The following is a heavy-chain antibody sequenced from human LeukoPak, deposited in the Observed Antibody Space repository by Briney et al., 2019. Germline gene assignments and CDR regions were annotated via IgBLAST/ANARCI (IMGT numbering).Heavy chain of an antibody. J-gene: IGHJ4*02. CDR1: GVTFSSYW. D-gene: IGHD6-19*01. Sequence: PGGSLRLSCAASGVTFSSYWMSWVRQTPGKGLEWVANMNQDGSGKYYLDSVKGRFTISRDNAENSVFLQMNSLRAEDTGVYYCARDQVVAGSFDYWGQGTLVTVSS. CDR3: ARDQVVAGSFDY. V-gene: IGHV3-7*03. CDR2: MNQDGSGK.